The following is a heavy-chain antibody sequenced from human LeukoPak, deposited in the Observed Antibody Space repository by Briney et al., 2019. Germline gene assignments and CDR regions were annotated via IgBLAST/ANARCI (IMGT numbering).Heavy chain of an antibody. CDR2: ISGSGGST. J-gene: IGHJ4*02. V-gene: IGHV3-23*01. D-gene: IGHD4-17*01. CDR1: GFTFSSYG. CDR3: AKSVDGDYVFFY. Sequence: GGSLRLSCAASGFTFSSYGMSWVRQAPGKGLEWGSAISGSGGSTYYADSVKGRFTISRDNSKNTLYLQMNSLRAEDTAVYYCAKSVDGDYVFFYWGQGTLVTVSS.